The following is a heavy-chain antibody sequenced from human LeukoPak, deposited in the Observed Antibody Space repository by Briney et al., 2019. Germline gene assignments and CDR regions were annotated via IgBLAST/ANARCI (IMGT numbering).Heavy chain of an antibody. CDR3: ARGAGQWLGPFDP. CDR2: MYPNGNF. CDR1: GGSISSESFY. D-gene: IGHD6-19*01. Sequence: SQTLSLTCTVSGGSISSESFYWNWIRQPAGKGLEWIGRMYPNGNFNYNPSLKSRVTISIDTSKNQFSLKLTSVTAADTAVYYCARGAGQWLGPFDPWGQGVLVTVSS. V-gene: IGHV4-61*02. J-gene: IGHJ5*02.